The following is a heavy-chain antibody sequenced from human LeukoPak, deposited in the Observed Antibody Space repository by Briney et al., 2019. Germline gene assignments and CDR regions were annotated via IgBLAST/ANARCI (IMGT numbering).Heavy chain of an antibody. CDR2: IYTSGST. V-gene: IGHV4-4*07. Sequence: SETLSLTCTVSGGSISSYYWSWIRQPAGKGLEWIARIYTSGSTNYNPSLTSRVTMSVDTSKNQFSLKLSSVTAADTAVYYCARDSRHYGSSGYYYYYGMDVWGQGTTVTVSS. J-gene: IGHJ6*02. CDR1: GGSISSYY. D-gene: IGHD3-22*01. CDR3: ARDSRHYGSSGYYYYYGMDV.